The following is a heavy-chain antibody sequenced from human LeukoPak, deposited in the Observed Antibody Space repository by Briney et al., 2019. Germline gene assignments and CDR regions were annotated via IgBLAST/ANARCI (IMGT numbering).Heavy chain of an antibody. D-gene: IGHD4/OR15-4a*01. CDR1: GGSISSAAYY. Sequence: PSETLSLTCTVSGGSISSAAYYWSWIRQHPGKGLEWIGYIYYSGSTYYNPSLKSRVSISIDTSKNQFSLKLNSVTAADTAVYYCARADSVLPSSVDYWGQETLVTVSS. J-gene: IGHJ4*02. CDR2: IYYSGST. V-gene: IGHV4-31*03. CDR3: ARADSVLPSSVDY.